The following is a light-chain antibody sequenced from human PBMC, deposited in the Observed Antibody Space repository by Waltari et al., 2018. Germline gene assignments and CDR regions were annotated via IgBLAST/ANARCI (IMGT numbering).Light chain of an antibody. CDR1: QSVLSSSNNKNY. J-gene: IGKJ2*01. V-gene: IGKV4-1*01. CDR2: WAS. Sequence: DIVMTQSPDSLAVSLGERATINCKSSQSVLSSSNNKNYLAWYQQKPGQPPELLIYWASTRESGVPARFSGSGSGTDFTLTINSLQAEDVAIYYCQQYYSSPFNFGQGTKLEI. CDR3: QQYYSSPFN.